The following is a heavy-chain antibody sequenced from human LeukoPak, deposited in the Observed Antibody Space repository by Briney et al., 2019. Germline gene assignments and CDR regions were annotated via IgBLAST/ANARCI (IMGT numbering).Heavy chain of an antibody. Sequence: SETLSLTCTVSGGSISSSSYYWGWIRQPPGKGLEWIGSIYYSGSTYYNPSLKSRVTISVDTSKNQFSLKLSSVTAADTAVYYCARVEVLLWFGELSSSGFDPWGQGTLVTVSS. CDR1: GGSISSSSYY. J-gene: IGHJ5*02. CDR3: ARVEVLLWFGELSSSGFDP. CDR2: IYYSGST. D-gene: IGHD3-10*01. V-gene: IGHV4-39*01.